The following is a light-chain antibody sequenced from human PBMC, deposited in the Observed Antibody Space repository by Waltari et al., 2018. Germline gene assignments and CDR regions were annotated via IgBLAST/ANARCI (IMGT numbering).Light chain of an antibody. Sequence: SYELTQTPSVSVSPGQTARITCSGHKSPRKYAYWFQQKAAQAPRLVIYEDTKRPSGIPERFSGSSSGTVATLTITGAQVDDEADYYCYSSDSTGLRVFGGGTTVVVL. CDR3: YSSDSTGLRV. J-gene: IGLJ1*01. CDR2: EDT. V-gene: IGLV3-10*01. CDR1: KSPRKY.